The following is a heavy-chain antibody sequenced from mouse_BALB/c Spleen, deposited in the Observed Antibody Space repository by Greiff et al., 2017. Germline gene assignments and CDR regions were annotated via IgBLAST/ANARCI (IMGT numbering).Heavy chain of an antibody. V-gene: IGHV7-3*02. D-gene: IGHD1-1*01. J-gene: IGHJ1*01. Sequence: EVKLEESGGGLVQPGGSLRLSCATSGFTFTDYYMSWVRQPPGKALEWLGFIRNKANGYTTEYSASVKGRFTISRDNSQSILYLQMNTLRAEDSATYYCARDTTVVVDWYFDVWGAGTTVTVAS. CDR3: ARDTTVVVDWYFDV. CDR1: GFTFTDYY. CDR2: IRNKANGYTT.